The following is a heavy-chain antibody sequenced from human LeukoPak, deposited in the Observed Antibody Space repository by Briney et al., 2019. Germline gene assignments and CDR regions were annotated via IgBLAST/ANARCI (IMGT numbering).Heavy chain of an antibody. Sequence: PGGSLRLSCAASGFTFSRNGMHWVRQAPGKGLEWVAFIRYDGSNKYYADSVKGRFTISRDNSKNTLYLQMNSLRAEDTAVYYCAKEYTVTTSPLWFGPWGQGTLVTVSS. D-gene: IGHD4-17*01. CDR1: GFTFSRNG. V-gene: IGHV3-30*02. CDR3: AKEYTVTTSPLWFGP. J-gene: IGHJ5*02. CDR2: IRYDGSNK.